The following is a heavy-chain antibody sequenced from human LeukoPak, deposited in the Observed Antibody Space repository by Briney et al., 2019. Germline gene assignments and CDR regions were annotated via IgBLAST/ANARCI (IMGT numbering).Heavy chain of an antibody. Sequence: GGSLRLSCAASGLTFSSYAMHWVRQAPGKGLEWVALISHDGSNKYYADSVKGRFTISRDNSKNTLYLQMDSLRADDTSLYYCARDSCSSTSCLYYFDYWGQGTLVTVSS. CDR2: ISHDGSNK. J-gene: IGHJ4*02. D-gene: IGHD2-2*01. CDR3: ARDSCSSTSCLYYFDY. V-gene: IGHV3-30-3*01. CDR1: GLTFSSYA.